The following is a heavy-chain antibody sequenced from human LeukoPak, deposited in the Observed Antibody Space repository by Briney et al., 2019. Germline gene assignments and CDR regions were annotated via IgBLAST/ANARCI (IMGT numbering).Heavy chain of an antibody. Sequence: SETLSLTCTVSGGSITNNNYYWGWIRQPPGKGLEWIGSIYYSGSTNYNPSLKSRVTMSVDTSKNQFSLKLSSVTAADTAVYYCARGRVYYYYYMDVWGKGTTVTVSS. CDR2: IYYSGST. J-gene: IGHJ6*03. V-gene: IGHV4-39*07. CDR3: ARGRVYYYYYMDV. D-gene: IGHD5-24*01. CDR1: GGSITNNNYY.